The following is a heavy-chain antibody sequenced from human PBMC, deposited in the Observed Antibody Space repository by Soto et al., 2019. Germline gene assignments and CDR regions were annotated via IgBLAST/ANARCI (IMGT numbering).Heavy chain of an antibody. V-gene: IGHV4-39*01. Sequence: PSETLSLTCTVSGGSISSSSYYWGWIRQAPGKGLECVGRINYSGSTYYNPSLKSRVTISVDTSKNQFSLKLSSVTAADTAVYYCVRQRGGGSDYYMDVWGKGTTVTVSS. J-gene: IGHJ6*03. CDR1: GGSISSSSYY. CDR2: INYSGST. CDR3: VRQRGGGSDYYMDV. D-gene: IGHD2-15*01.